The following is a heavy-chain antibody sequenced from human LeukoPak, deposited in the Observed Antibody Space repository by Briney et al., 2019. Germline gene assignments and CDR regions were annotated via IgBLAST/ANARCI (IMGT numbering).Heavy chain of an antibody. D-gene: IGHD3-3*01. J-gene: IGHJ5*02. Sequence: PSETLSLTCTVSGGSISSYYWSWIRQPPGKGLEWIGYIYYSGSTNYNPSLKSRVTISVDTSKNQFSLKLSSVTAADTAVYYCARDLLDGFWSGYVGHWFDPWGQGILVIVSS. V-gene: IGHV4-59*01. CDR2: IYYSGST. CDR3: ARDLLDGFWSGYVGHWFDP. CDR1: GGSISSYY.